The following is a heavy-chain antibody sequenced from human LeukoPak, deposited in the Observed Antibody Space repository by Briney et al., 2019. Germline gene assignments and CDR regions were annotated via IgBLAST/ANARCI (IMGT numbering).Heavy chain of an antibody. D-gene: IGHD3-10*01. V-gene: IGHV1-3*01. CDR1: GYTFTSYA. CDR3: ARGSRSGDY. J-gene: IGHJ4*02. CDR2: INAGNGNT. Sequence: ASVEVSCKASGYTFTSYAMHWVRQAPGQRLEWMGWINAGNGNTKYSQKFQGRVTMTRNISTSTAYMELSSLRSEDTAVYYCARGSRSGDYWGQGTQVTVSS.